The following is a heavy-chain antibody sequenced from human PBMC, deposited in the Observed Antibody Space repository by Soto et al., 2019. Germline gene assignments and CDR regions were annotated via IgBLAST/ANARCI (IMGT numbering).Heavy chain of an antibody. Sequence: QVQLQESGPGLVKPSETLSLTCVVSGGSINSSYWWNWVRQPPGKGLEWIGEISHGGSTNFNPSLXSXXTTSVDKSKNHLSLKLDSVTAADTAVYYCAREVSGIQAFDYWGQGTLVTVSS. CDR2: ISHGGST. J-gene: IGHJ4*02. CDR3: AREVSGIQAFDY. D-gene: IGHD1-20*01. CDR1: GGSINSSYW. V-gene: IGHV4-4*02.